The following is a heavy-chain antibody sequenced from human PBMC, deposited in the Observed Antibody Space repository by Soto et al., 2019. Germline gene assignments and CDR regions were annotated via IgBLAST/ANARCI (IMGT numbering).Heavy chain of an antibody. V-gene: IGHV4-39*01. Sequence: QLQLQESGPGLVKPSETLSLTCTVSGGSISSSSYYWGWIRQPPGKGLEWIGSIYYSGSTYYNPSLKSRVTISVDTSKNQFSLKLSSVTAADTAVYYCARLPRITMVRAYWGQGTLVTVSS. CDR1: GGSISSSSYY. CDR3: ARLPRITMVRAY. J-gene: IGHJ4*02. D-gene: IGHD3-10*01. CDR2: IYYSGST.